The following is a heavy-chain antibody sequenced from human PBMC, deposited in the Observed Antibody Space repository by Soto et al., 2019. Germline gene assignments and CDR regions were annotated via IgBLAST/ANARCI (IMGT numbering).Heavy chain of an antibody. CDR3: AKVSGGYCSGGSCYPFDY. CDR1: GFTFSSYA. Sequence: EVQLLESGGGLVQPGGSLRLSCAASGFTFSSYAMSWVRQAPGKGLEWVSAISGSGGSTYYADSVKGRFTISRDNSKNPQYQQMNSLRAEDTVVYYCAKVSGGYCSGGSCYPFDYWGQGTLVTVSS. D-gene: IGHD2-15*01. J-gene: IGHJ4*02. CDR2: ISGSGGST. V-gene: IGHV3-23*01.